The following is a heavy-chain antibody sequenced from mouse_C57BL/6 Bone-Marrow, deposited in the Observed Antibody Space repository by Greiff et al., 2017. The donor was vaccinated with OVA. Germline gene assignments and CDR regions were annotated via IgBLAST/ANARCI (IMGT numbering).Heavy chain of an antibody. CDR2: IDPENGDT. V-gene: IGHV14-4*01. J-gene: IGHJ2*01. CDR3: TGDYDYDGDYFDY. D-gene: IGHD2-4*01. CDR1: GFTITDDY. Sequence: EVQLQQSGAELVRPGASVKLSCTASGFTITDDYMHWVKQRPEQGLEWIGWIDPENGDTEYASKFQGKATITADTSSNTAYLQLSSLTSEDTAVYYCTGDYDYDGDYFDYWGQGTTLTVSS.